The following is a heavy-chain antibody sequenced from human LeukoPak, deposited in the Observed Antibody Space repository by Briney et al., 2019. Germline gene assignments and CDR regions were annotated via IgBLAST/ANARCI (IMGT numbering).Heavy chain of an antibody. D-gene: IGHD3-10*01. Sequence: SETLSLTCAVYGGSFSGYYWSWIRQPPGKGLEWIGEINHSGSTNYNPSLKSRVTISVDTSKNQFSLKLSSVTAADTAVYYCARHIRNYYGSGSYYHYYYYMDVWGKGTTVTISS. CDR1: GGSFSGYY. V-gene: IGHV4-34*01. CDR2: INHSGST. J-gene: IGHJ6*03. CDR3: ARHIRNYYGSGSYYHYYYYMDV.